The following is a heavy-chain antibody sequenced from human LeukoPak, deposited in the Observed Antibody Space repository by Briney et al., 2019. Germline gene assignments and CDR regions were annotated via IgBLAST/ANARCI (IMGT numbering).Heavy chain of an antibody. CDR1: GYTFTKYG. CDR2: INTNTGNP. V-gene: IGHV7-4-1*02. D-gene: IGHD2-15*01. Sequence: VASVKVSCKASGYTFTKYGMNWVRQAPGQGLEWMGWINTNTGNPTYAQGFTGRFVFSLDTSVSTAYLQISSLKAEDTAVYYCASSFCSGGHCYPQQTVYYFDFWGQGTLVTVSS. J-gene: IGHJ4*02. CDR3: ASSFCSGGHCYPQQTVYYFDF.